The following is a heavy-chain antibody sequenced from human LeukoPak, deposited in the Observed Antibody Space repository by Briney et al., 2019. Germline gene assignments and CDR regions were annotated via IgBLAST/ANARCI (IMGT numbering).Heavy chain of an antibody. D-gene: IGHD3-10*01. CDR2: INPNSGGT. CDR1: GYTFTGYY. CDR3: ARDFSRGGDY. J-gene: IGHJ4*02. Sequence: ASVKVSCKASGYTFTGYYMHWVRQAPGQGLEWMGWINPNSGGTNYAQKFQGWVTMTTDTSTSTAYMELRSLRSDDTAVYYCARDFSRGGDYWGQGTLVTVSS. V-gene: IGHV1-2*04.